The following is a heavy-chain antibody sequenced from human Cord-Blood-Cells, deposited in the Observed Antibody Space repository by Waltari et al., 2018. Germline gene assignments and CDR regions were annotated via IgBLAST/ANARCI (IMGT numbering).Heavy chain of an antibody. J-gene: IGHJ3*02. D-gene: IGHD7-27*01. V-gene: IGHV2-70*01. CDR2: IDCDDDK. CDR1: GCLLRTSGMC. Sequence: QVSLSASGPAQVKATQTLTQTCTFTGCLLRTSGMCVSWIRHHPGKALEWLALIDCDDDKYYSTSLKTRLTISKDTSKNQVVLTMTNMDPVDTASYYWARFNWGSDAFDIWGQGTMVSVSS. CDR3: ARFNWGSDAFDI.